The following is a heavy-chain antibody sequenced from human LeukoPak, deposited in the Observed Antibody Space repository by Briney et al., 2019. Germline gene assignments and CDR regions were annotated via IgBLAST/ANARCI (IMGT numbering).Heavy chain of an antibody. CDR1: GGSISRGDYY. Sequence: SETLSLTCTVSGGSISRGDYYWSWIRQPPGKGLEWIGYIYYSGSTYYKLSVKSRVTISVDTSKNQFSLKLSSETAADTGVYYGAREASYGPGNWFDPWGQGTLVTVSS. V-gene: IGHV4-30-4*08. CDR3: AREASYGPGNWFDP. D-gene: IGHD5-18*01. J-gene: IGHJ5*02. CDR2: IYYSGST.